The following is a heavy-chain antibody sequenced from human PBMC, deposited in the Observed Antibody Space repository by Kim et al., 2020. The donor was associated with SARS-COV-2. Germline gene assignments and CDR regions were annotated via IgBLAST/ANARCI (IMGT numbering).Heavy chain of an antibody. J-gene: IGHJ3*02. CDR3: ARHVTSYHGSDAFDI. CDR1: GFTFSGSA. CDR2: IRNKANNYAT. V-gene: IGHV3-73*01. Sequence: GGSLRLSCAASGFTFSGSALHWVRQASGKGLEWIARIRNKANNYATTYAASVEGRFIISRDDSENTAFRHMNSLNTEDTAIYYCARHVTSYHGSDAFDI. D-gene: IGHD1-26*01.